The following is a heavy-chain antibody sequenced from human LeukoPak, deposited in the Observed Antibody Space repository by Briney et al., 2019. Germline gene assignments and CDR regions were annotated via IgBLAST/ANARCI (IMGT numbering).Heavy chain of an antibody. D-gene: IGHD2-15*01. CDR1: GGSISSYY. V-gene: IGHV4-59*01. CDR2: IYYSGST. Sequence: PSETLSLTCTVSGGSISSYYWSWIRQPPGKGLEWIGYIYYSGSTNYNPSLKSRVTISVDTSKNQFSLKLSSVTAADTAVYYCAREVVVVAAGSWFDPWGQGTLVTVSS. J-gene: IGHJ5*02. CDR3: AREVVVVAAGSWFDP.